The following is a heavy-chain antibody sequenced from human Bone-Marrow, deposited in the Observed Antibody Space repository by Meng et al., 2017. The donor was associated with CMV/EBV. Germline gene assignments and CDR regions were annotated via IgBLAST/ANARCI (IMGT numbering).Heavy chain of an antibody. V-gene: IGHV3-11*01. CDR3: ASPVLLWFGETGSDY. D-gene: IGHD3-10*01. Sequence: SGFTFSDYYMSWIRQAPGTGLEWVSYISSSGSTIYYADSVKGRFTISRDNAKNSLYLQMNSLRAEDTAVYYCASPVLLWFGETGSDYWGQGTLVTVSS. CDR1: GFTFSDYY. CDR2: ISSSGSTI. J-gene: IGHJ4*02.